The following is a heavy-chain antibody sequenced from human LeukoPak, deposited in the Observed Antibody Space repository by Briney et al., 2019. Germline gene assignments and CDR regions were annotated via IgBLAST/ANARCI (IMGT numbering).Heavy chain of an antibody. J-gene: IGHJ4*02. CDR3: ARASYCGGGCYYYFDY. CDR1: GYIFTDNY. CDR2: LNPNSGAT. D-gene: IGHD2-21*02. Sequence: ASVKLSCTASGYIFTDNYMHWVRQAPGQGLEWMGWLNPNSGATRYAQKFQGRVTMTRDTSISTAYMEVSSLRSDDTAVYYCARASYCGGGCYYYFDYWGQGTLVTVSS. V-gene: IGHV1-2*02.